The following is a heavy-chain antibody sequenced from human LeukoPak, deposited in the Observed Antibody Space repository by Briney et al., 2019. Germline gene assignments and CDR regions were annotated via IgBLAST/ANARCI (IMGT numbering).Heavy chain of an antibody. J-gene: IGHJ5*02. CDR3: ARAGDSSGLSFDP. V-gene: IGHV4-31*03. Sequence: MPSQTLSLTCTVSGGSISSGGYYWSWIRQHPGKGLEWIGYIYYSGSTYYNPSLKSRVTISVDTSKIQFSLKLSSVTAADTAVYYCARAGDSSGLSFDPWGQGTLVTVSS. CDR2: IYYSGST. CDR1: GGSISSGGYY. D-gene: IGHD3-22*01.